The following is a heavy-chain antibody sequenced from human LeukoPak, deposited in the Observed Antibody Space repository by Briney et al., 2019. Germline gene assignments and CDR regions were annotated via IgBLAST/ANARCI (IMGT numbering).Heavy chain of an antibody. CDR1: GFTFSYYN. CDR2: ISSGSSTI. Sequence: GGSLRLSCAASGFTFSYYNMNWVRLSPGGGLEWVSYISSGSSTISYADSVKGRFTISRDNAKNSLSLQMNSLRDEDTALYYCARDDYPDAFDIWGQGTMVTVSS. V-gene: IGHV3-48*02. J-gene: IGHJ3*02. CDR3: ARDDYPDAFDI. D-gene: IGHD4-11*01.